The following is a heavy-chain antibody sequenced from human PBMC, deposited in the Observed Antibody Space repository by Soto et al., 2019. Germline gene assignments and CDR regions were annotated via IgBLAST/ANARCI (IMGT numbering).Heavy chain of an antibody. CDR1: GYTLNSLD. D-gene: IGHD3-10*01. J-gene: IGHJ6*02. V-gene: IGHV1-8*01. Sequence: XPVKASCRASGYTLNSLDIALVRQAAGQGFEWMGWMSPNSGETDYAQKFQGRVTMTRDTSISTAYMELTGLTSEDTAVYYCARGVVRGMDVWGQGTTVTVSS. CDR2: MSPNSGET. CDR3: ARGVVRGMDV.